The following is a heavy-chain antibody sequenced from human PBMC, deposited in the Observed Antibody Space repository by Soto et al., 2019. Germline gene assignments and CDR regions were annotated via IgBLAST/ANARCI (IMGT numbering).Heavy chain of an antibody. CDR3: ARVSTANSYYYYYMDV. CDR1: GFTVSSNY. CDR2: IYSGGST. J-gene: IGHJ6*03. Sequence: EVQLVESGGGLVQPGGSLRLSCAASGFTVSSNYMSWVRQAPGKGLEWVSVIYSGGSTYYADSVKGRFTISRDNSKNTLYLQMNSLRAEDTAVYYCARVSTANSYYYYYMDVWGKGTTVTVSS. D-gene: IGHD4-17*01. V-gene: IGHV3-66*01.